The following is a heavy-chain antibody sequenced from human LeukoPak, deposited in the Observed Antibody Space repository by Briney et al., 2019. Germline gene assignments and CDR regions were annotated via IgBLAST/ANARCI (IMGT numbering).Heavy chain of an antibody. D-gene: IGHD4-17*01. CDR2: INSDGSST. Sequence: GGSLRLSCAAPGFTFSSYAMSWVRQAPGKGLEWVSRINSDGSSTSYADSVKGRFTISRDNAKNTLHLQMNSLRAEDTAVYYCARGGDYDYYYYGMDVWGQGTTVTVSS. CDR3: ARGGDYDYYYYGMDV. CDR1: GFTFSSYA. V-gene: IGHV3-74*01. J-gene: IGHJ6*02.